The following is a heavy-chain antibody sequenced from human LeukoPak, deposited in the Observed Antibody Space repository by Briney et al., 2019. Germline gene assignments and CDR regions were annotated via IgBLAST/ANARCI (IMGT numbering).Heavy chain of an antibody. Sequence: ASVTVSCKVSGYTLTELSMDWVRQAPGKGLEWMGGFDPEDGETIYAQKFQGRLTMTEDTSTDTAYMELSSLRSEDTAVYYCATADWNYGYWGQGTLVTVSS. V-gene: IGHV1-24*01. CDR1: GYTLTELS. CDR2: FDPEDGET. J-gene: IGHJ4*02. CDR3: ATADWNYGY. D-gene: IGHD1-7*01.